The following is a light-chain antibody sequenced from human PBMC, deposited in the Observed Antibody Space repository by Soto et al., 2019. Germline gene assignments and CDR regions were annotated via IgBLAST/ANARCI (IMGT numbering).Light chain of an antibody. Sequence: VMPRSSLSLPVTLGPPAYISCRSNQSRVHSDGIAYFSWFQQRPGRSPRRXXYKVSNRDSGVPARFSVSGSGTDVAMKFSRVEDEDGGVYYGMQGTHWTITFGQGTRLEIK. CDR1: QSRVHSDGIAY. CDR3: MQGTHWTIT. J-gene: IGKJ5*01. CDR2: KVS. V-gene: IGKV2-30*02.